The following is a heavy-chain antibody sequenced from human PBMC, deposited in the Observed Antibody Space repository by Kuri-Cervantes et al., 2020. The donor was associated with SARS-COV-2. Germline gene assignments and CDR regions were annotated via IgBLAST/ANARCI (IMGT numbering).Heavy chain of an antibody. J-gene: IGHJ6*02. V-gene: IGHV4-61*02. CDR3: ARDLIAAAGQYYYYGMDV. CDR1: GGSISSGGYS. CDR2: IYTSGST. Sequence: LRLSCAVSGGSISSGGYSWGWVRQPAGKGLEWIGRIYTSGSTNYNPSLKSRVTMSVDTSKNQFSLKLSSVTAADTAVYYCARDLIAAAGQYYYYGMDVWGQGTTVTVSS. D-gene: IGHD6-13*01.